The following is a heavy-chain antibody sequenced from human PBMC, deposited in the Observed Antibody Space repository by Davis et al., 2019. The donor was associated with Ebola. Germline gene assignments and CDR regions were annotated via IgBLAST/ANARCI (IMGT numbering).Heavy chain of an antibody. J-gene: IGHJ4*02. V-gene: IGHV1-69*06. CDR2: IIPHFGTT. Sequence: SVKVSCKASGNTISTYTIDWVRQAPGQGLEWMGGIIPHFGTTNYAQKFRGRVMITADKSTRIAYMELNSLTSEDTAVYYCARGPSVATAHYFDYWGQGTLVTVSS. D-gene: IGHD2-21*02. CDR1: GNTISTYT. CDR3: ARGPSVATAHYFDY.